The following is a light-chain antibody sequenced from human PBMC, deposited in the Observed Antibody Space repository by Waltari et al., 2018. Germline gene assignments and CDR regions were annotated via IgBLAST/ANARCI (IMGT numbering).Light chain of an antibody. V-gene: IGLV3-19*01. J-gene: IGLJ2*01. Sequence: SSELTQDPVVSVALGQTVRITCQGDSLRTYYVSWFHQKPGQAPALVIYGKNNRPSGIPDRFSASSSGSTASLTIMGAQAEDEADYYCHSRDSSGDVVIGGGTKLTVV. CDR3: HSRDSSGDVV. CDR2: GKN. CDR1: SLRTYY.